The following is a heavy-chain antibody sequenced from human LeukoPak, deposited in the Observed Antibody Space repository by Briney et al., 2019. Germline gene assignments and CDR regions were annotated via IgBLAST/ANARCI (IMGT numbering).Heavy chain of an antibody. J-gene: IGHJ4*02. Sequence: PSGALCLSCAAYGGSFSGYNWSWIRQPPGKGLEGGSEIIHSGSTNYNPSSKSRVTISVDTTKHQFFLKLSSVTAADTAVYYCGRGELYYDFWSGYPKGAFDYWGQGTLVTVSS. D-gene: IGHD3-3*01. V-gene: IGHV4-34*12. CDR1: GGSFSGYN. CDR3: GRGELYYDFWSGYPKGAFDY. CDR2: IIHSGST.